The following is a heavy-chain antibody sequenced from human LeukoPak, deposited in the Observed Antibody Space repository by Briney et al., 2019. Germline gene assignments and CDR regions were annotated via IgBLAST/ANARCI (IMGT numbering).Heavy chain of an antibody. Sequence: RASVKVSCKASGYSFVDYAIHWVRQAPGQGLEWMGYTSAHNGYPHYGLKFRGRVTMTTDTSTSTAYMELRSLRSDDTAVYYCARGIVVVPAARGYYYYMDVWGKGTTVTVSS. CDR1: GYSFVDYA. J-gene: IGHJ6*03. D-gene: IGHD2-2*01. V-gene: IGHV1-18*01. CDR2: TSAHNGYP. CDR3: ARGIVVVPAARGYYYYMDV.